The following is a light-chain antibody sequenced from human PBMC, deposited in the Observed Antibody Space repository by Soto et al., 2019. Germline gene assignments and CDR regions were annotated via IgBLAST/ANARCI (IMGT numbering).Light chain of an antibody. Sequence: ILITQSPASRSVSPGARATLSCRASQNIYSNIAWYQQRPGQAPRLLIYRASTRATGVPARFSGSGSGTEFTLTISSLQSEDFTVYSCLQYHNLWAFGQGTKVDIK. V-gene: IGKV3-15*01. CDR3: LQYHNLWA. J-gene: IGKJ1*01. CDR2: RAS. CDR1: QNIYSN.